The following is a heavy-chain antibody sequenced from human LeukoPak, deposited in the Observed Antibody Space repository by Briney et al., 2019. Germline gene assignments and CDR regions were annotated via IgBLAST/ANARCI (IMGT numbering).Heavy chain of an antibody. CDR2: ISAYNGNT. V-gene: IGHV1-18*01. CDR1: GYTFTSYG. CDR3: ARGLGYCSSTSCLPSYYYYYGMDV. D-gene: IGHD2-2*01. J-gene: IGHJ6*02. Sequence: GASVKVSCKASGYTFTSYGISWVRQAPGQGLEWMGWISAYNGNTNYAQKLQGRVTMTTDTSTSTAYMELRSLRSDDTAVYYCARGLGYCSSTSCLPSYYYYYGMDVWGQGTTVTVSS.